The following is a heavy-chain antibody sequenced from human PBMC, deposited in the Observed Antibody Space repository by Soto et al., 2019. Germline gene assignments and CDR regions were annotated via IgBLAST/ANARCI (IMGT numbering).Heavy chain of an antibody. Sequence: QVQLVQPGAAVRKPGSSVKVSCKASGGTFTKYAITWVRQAPRQGLEWMGGIVPLPGTTNYAHKFRGRVTSGADEPTTTAYLELSSLRSEDTAVYDCASGVGGVGGSSGWPGYAFEVCGQGAMVIVSS. CDR3: ASGVGGVGGSSGWPGYAFEV. J-gene: IGHJ3*01. CDR2: IVPLPGTT. D-gene: IGHD6-19*01. CDR1: GGTFTKYA. V-gene: IGHV1-69*01.